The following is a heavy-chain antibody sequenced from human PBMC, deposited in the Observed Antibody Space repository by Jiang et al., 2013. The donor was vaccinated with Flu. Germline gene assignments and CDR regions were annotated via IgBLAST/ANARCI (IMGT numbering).Heavy chain of an antibody. V-gene: IGHV1-8*01. Sequence: EVKKPGASVKVSCKSSGYTFTSYDINWVRQASGQGLEWMGGMSPNSGNTDYAQKFQGRVTLTRDTSISTAYMELSGLRSDDTAVYYCVRGRGRISRPVYWGQGTLVTVSS. CDR3: VRGRGRISRPVY. D-gene: IGHD6-6*01. CDR1: GYTFTSYD. J-gene: IGHJ4*02. CDR2: MSPNSGNT.